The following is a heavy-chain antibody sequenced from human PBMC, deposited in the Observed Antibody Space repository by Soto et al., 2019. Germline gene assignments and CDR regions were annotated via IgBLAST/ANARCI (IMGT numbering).Heavy chain of an antibody. V-gene: IGHV2-26*04. CDR1: GYSLSNAGLG. CDR3: ASTYSTSWYWFDP. J-gene: IGHJ5*02. Sequence: QVTVKESGPVLVKPTETLTLTCTVSGYSLSNAGLGVSWIRQPPGKALEWLAHIFSNDEKSYSTSLKSRLTISKDTSKSQVVLTMTNMDPVDTATYYCASTYSTSWYWFDPWGHGTPVTVSS. D-gene: IGHD6-13*01. CDR2: IFSNDEK.